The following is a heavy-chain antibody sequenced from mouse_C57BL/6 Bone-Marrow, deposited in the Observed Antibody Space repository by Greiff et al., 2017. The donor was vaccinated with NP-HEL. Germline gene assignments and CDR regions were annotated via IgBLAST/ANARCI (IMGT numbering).Heavy chain of an antibody. V-gene: IGHV1-15*01. D-gene: IGHD4-1*01. CDR2: IDPETGGT. CDR1: GYTFTDYE. Sequence: VQLQQSGAELVRPGASVTLSCKASGYTFTDYEMHWVKQTPVHGLEWIGAIDPETGGTAYNQKFKGKAILTADKSSSTAYMELRSLTSEDSAVYYCTRRSDWDRNAMDYWGQGTSVTVSS. CDR3: TRRSDWDRNAMDY. J-gene: IGHJ4*01.